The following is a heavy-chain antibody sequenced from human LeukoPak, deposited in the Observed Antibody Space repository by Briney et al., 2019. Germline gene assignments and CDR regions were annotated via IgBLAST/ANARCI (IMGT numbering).Heavy chain of an antibody. D-gene: IGHD6-19*01. CDR3: AKGPLIEVAGTTWDY. CDR1: GFTFSSNA. J-gene: IGHJ4*02. CDR2: ISGTGVNT. Sequence: GGSLRLSCAASGFTFSSNAMSWVRQAPGKGLEWVSAISGTGVNTYYADSVKGRFTISRDNSKNTLYMQMHSLRDEDTAIYYCAKGPLIEVAGTTWDYWGQGTLVTVSS. V-gene: IGHV3-23*01.